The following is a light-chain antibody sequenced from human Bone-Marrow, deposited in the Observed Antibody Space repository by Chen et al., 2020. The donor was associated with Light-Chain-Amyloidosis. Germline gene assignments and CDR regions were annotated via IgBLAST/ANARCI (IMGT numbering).Light chain of an antibody. CDR1: SSDVGGDNH. V-gene: IGLV2-14*01. J-gene: IGLJ1*01. CDR3: SSYTITNTLV. Sequence: QSSLTQPASVSGSPGPSITISCTGTSSDVGGDNHVSWYQQHPDKAPKLMIYEVTNRPSWVPDRFSGSKSDNTASLTISGLQTEVEADYFCSSYTITNTLVFGSGTRITVL. CDR2: EVT.